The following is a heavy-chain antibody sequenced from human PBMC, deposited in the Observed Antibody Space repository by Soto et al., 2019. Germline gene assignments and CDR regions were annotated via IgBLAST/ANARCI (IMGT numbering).Heavy chain of an antibody. CDR1: CGSISSYY. V-gene: IGHV4-59*01. D-gene: IGHD3-16*01. CDR3: SRAQCWGFLVS. CDR2: IYYSGST. J-gene: IGHJ4*02. Sequence: SETLSLTCTVSCGSISSYYWSWIRQPPGKGLEWIGYIYYSGSTNYNPSLKSRVTISVDTSKNQFSLKLSSVTAADTAVYYCSRAQCWGFLVSWGQGTLVTVSS.